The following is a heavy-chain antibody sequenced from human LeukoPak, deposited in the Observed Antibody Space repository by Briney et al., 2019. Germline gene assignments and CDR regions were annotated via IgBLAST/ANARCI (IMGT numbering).Heavy chain of an antibody. CDR2: IYYSGST. CDR3: ARHVVGGIVVVIAIHPFDY. V-gene: IGHV4-39*01. D-gene: IGHD2-21*01. Sequence: PSETLSLTCTVSGGSISSSSYYWGWIRQPPGKGLEWIGSIYYSGSTYYNPSLKSRVTISVDTSKNQFSLKLSSVTAADTAVYYCARHVVGGIVVVIAIHPFDYWGQGTLVTVSS. CDR1: GGSISSSSYY. J-gene: IGHJ4*02.